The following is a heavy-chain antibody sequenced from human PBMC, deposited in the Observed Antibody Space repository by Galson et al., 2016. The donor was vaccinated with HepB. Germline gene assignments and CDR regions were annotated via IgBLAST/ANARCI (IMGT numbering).Heavy chain of an antibody. CDR2: IVPVLGTT. CDR3: VRDGYYAPFDY. D-gene: IGHD3-3*01. Sequence: SVKVSCKASGNSFSNYYISWVRQAPGQGLEWMGRIVPVLGTTIYAQKFRDRITITADKFTSTGYMELSSLRPEDTAVYYCVRDGYYAPFDYWGQGTLVTVSS. J-gene: IGHJ4*02. V-gene: IGHV1-69*08. CDR1: GNSFSNYY.